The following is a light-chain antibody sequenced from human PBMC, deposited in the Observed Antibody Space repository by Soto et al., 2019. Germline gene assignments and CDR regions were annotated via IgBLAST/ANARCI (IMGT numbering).Light chain of an antibody. V-gene: IGKV3-20*01. Sequence: EIVLTQSPDTLSLSPGERATLSCRASQSVGSSFLAWYQQKPGQAPRHLIYRTSTRATGFPDRFTGSGSGTDFTLTISRLEPEDFAVYYCQQYENSPLTFGRGTKVEIK. CDR1: QSVGSSF. CDR2: RTS. CDR3: QQYENSPLT. J-gene: IGKJ4*01.